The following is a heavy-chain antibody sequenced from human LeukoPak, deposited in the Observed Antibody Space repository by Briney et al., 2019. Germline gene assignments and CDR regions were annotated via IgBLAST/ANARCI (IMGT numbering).Heavy chain of an antibody. D-gene: IGHD5-18*01. Sequence: SGGSLRLSCAASGFTFRSYWMSWVRQAPGKGLEWVANVKQDGSEKYYVDSVKGRFTISRDNAKNSLYLQMNSLRAEDTAVYYCARDPGYNYAEGYFDYWGQGTLVTVSS. CDR3: ARDPGYNYAEGYFDY. CDR2: VKQDGSEK. V-gene: IGHV3-7*01. CDR1: GFTFRSYW. J-gene: IGHJ4*02.